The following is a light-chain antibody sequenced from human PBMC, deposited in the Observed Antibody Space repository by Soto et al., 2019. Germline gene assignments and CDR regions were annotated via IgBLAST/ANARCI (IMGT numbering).Light chain of an antibody. CDR2: QVT. CDR3: SSYTTNNTWV. CDR1: SSDLAIYNY. V-gene: IGLV2-14*01. J-gene: IGLJ3*02. Sequence: QSVLTQPASVSGSPGQSITISCTGTSSDLAIYNYVSWYQQQPGKAPKLMIYQVTNRPSGISNRFSGSMSGNTASLTISGLQAEDEADYYCSSYTTNNTWVFGGGTKLTVL.